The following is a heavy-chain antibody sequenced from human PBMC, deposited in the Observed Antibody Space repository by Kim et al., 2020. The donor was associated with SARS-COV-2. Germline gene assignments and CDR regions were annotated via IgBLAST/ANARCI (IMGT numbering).Heavy chain of an antibody. V-gene: IGHV3-11*06. CDR2: ISSSSSYT. D-gene: IGHD2-21*02. CDR1: GFTFSDYY. CDR3: ARGLTAGENGMDV. J-gene: IGHJ6*02. Sequence: GGSLRLSCAASGFTFSDYYMSWIRQAPGKGLEWVSYISSSSSYTNYADSVKGRFTISRDNAKNSLYLQMNSLRAEDTAVYYCARGLTAGENGMDVWGQGTTVTVSS.